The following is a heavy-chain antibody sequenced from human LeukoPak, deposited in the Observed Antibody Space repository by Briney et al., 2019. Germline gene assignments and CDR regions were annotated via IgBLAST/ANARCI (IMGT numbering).Heavy chain of an antibody. J-gene: IGHJ4*02. V-gene: IGHV4-31*03. CDR1: GGSISSGGYY. Sequence: SQTLSLTCTVSGGSISSGGYYWSWIRQHPGKGLEWIGYIYYSGSTYYNPSLKSRVTISVDTSKNQFSLKLSSVTAADTAVYYCARGGGSGSYYIGHSDYWGQGTLVTVSS. CDR3: ARGGGSGSYYIGHSDY. CDR2: IYYSGST. D-gene: IGHD3-10*01.